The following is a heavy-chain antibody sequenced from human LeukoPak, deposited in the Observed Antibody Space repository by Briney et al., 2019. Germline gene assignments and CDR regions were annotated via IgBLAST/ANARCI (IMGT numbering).Heavy chain of an antibody. CDR2: INAGNGNT. D-gene: IGHD3-3*01. CDR1: GYTFISYA. Sequence: ASVKVSCKASGYTFISYAMHWVRQAPGQRLEWMGWINAGNGNTKYSQKFQGRVTITRDTSASTAYMGLSSLRSEDTAVYYCARDGDFWSGYYTHWFDPWGQGTLVTVSS. CDR3: ARDGDFWSGYYTHWFDP. J-gene: IGHJ5*02. V-gene: IGHV1-3*01.